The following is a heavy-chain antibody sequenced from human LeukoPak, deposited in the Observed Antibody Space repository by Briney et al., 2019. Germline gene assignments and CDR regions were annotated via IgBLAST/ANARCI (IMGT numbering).Heavy chain of an antibody. Sequence: SQTLSLTCTVSGGSINSGSYYWSWIRQPAGKGLEWIGRIYTSGSTNYNPSLKSRVTISLDTSKNQFSLKLSSVTAADTAVYYCARDGSSWRPFDYWGQGTLVTVSS. CDR3: ARDGSSWRPFDY. V-gene: IGHV4-61*02. D-gene: IGHD6-13*01. CDR1: GGSINSGSYY. J-gene: IGHJ4*02. CDR2: IYTSGST.